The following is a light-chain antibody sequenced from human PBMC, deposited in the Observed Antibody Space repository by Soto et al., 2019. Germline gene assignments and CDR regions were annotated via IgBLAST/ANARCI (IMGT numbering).Light chain of an antibody. CDR3: LQYYNYPWT. Sequence: AIQMTQSPSSLSASVGDRVTITCRASQGIRNDLGWYQQKPGKAPKLLIYAASSLQSGVPLRFSGSGSGTDFTLTISSLQPEDFAIYYCLQYYNYPWTFGQGTKLEIK. CDR2: AAS. V-gene: IGKV1-6*01. J-gene: IGKJ1*01. CDR1: QGIRND.